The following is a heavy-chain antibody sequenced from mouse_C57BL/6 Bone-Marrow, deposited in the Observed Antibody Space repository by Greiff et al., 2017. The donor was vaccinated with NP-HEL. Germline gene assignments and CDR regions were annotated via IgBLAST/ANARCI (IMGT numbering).Heavy chain of an antibody. Sequence: VQLQQPGAELVKPGASVKMSCKASGYTFTSYWITWVKQRPGQGLEWIGDIYPGSGSTNYNEKFKSKATLTVDTPSSTAYMQLSSLTSEDSAVYDCARVDSSGYLDYWGQGTTLTVSS. V-gene: IGHV1-55*01. CDR1: GYTFTSYW. D-gene: IGHD3-2*02. J-gene: IGHJ2*01. CDR2: IYPGSGST. CDR3: ARVDSSGYLDY.